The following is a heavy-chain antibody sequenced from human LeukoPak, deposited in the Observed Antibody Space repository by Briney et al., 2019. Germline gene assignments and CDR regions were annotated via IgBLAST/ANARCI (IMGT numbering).Heavy chain of an antibody. D-gene: IGHD3-22*01. CDR1: GYRFTSFW. CDR3: ARLRSGYYYYDAFDI. V-gene: IGHV5-51*01. CDR2: FYPGDSDI. Sequence: GESLRISCKGSGYRFTSFWIGWVRQMPGKGLEWMGIFYPGDSDIRNSPSFQGQVTISADKSISTAYLQWSSLKASDTAMYYCARLRSGYYYYDAFDIWGQGTMVTVSS. J-gene: IGHJ3*02.